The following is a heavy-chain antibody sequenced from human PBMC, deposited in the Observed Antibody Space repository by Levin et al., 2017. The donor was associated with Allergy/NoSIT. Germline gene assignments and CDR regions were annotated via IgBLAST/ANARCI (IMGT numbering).Heavy chain of an antibody. Sequence: SCTASGFTVSSNYMNWVRQAPGKGLEWVSSVYSGGNTYFAESVKGRFTISRDNSKNALYLQMDSLRADDTAVYYCARGEQGYCSGGSCYSTVWGQGTLVTVSS. D-gene: IGHD2-15*01. CDR1: GFTVSSNY. CDR2: VYSGGNT. CDR3: ARGEQGYCSGGSCYSTV. J-gene: IGHJ4*02. V-gene: IGHV3-53*01.